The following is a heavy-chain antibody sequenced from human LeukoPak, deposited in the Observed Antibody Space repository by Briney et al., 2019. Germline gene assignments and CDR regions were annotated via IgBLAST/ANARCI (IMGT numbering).Heavy chain of an antibody. D-gene: IGHD5-18*01. CDR3: ARHDTAMFPLDY. Sequence: KPSDPLSLTCTVSSGSIHKYYSSWIRQSPGKGLEWIGYLDYSGSFNYNPSLKSRVSMSVATSKNLFFLKLIWVPASDTAIYYCARHDTAMFPLDYWGQGTLVTVSS. V-gene: IGHV4-59*08. J-gene: IGHJ4*02. CDR1: SGSIHKYY. CDR2: LDYSGSF.